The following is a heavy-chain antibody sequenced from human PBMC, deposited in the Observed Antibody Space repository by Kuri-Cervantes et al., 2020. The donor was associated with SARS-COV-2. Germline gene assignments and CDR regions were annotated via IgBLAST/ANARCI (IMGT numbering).Heavy chain of an antibody. Sequence: SVKVSCKASGYTFTSYDINWVRQATGQGLEWMGGIIPIFGTANYAQKFQGRVTITTDESTSTAYMELSSLRSEDTAVYYCASGYSSGSHYYYYYMDVWGKGTTVTVSS. CDR2: IIPIFGTA. J-gene: IGHJ6*03. D-gene: IGHD6-19*01. CDR3: ASGYSSGSHYYYYYMDV. V-gene: IGHV1-69*05. CDR1: GYTFTSYD.